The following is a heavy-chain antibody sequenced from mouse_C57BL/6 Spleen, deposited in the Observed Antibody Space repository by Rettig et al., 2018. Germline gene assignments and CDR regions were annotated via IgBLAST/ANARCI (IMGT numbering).Heavy chain of an antibody. CDR1: GYTFTSYW. Sequence: QVQLQQPGAELVRPGSSVKLSCKASGYTFTSYWMDWVKQRPGQGLAWIGNIYPSDSETHYNQKFKDKATWTVDKSSSTAYMQLSSLTSEDSAVYYCASGTITGTRYCDYWGQGTTLTVSS. V-gene: IGHV1-61*01. CDR2: IYPSDSET. CDR3: ASGTITGTRYCDY. J-gene: IGHJ2*01. D-gene: IGHD4-1*01.